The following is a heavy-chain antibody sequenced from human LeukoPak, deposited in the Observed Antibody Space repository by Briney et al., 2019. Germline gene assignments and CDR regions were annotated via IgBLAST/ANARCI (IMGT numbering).Heavy chain of an antibody. V-gene: IGHV3-48*03. Sequence: GGSLRLSCAASGFTFSSYEMNWVRQAPGKGLEWVSYISSSGSTIYYADSVKGRFTISRDNAKNSLYLQMNSLRAEDTAVYYCARDIAPPGLYSFDYWGQGTLVTVSS. CDR3: ARDIAPPGLYSFDY. CDR2: ISSSGSTI. D-gene: IGHD6-13*01. CDR1: GFTFSSYE. J-gene: IGHJ4*02.